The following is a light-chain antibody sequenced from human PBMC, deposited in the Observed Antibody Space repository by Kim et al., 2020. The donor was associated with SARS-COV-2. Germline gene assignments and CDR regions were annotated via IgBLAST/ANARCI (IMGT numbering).Light chain of an antibody. CDR1: SSNIGSNY. CDR3: ATWSGWV. CDR2: RNN. Sequence: QSVLTQPPSASGTPGQRVTISCSGSSSNIGSNYVYWYQQLPGTAPKLLIYRNNQRPSGVPDRFSGSKSGTSASLAISGLRSEDEADYYCATWSGWV. J-gene: IGLJ3*02. V-gene: IGLV1-47*01.